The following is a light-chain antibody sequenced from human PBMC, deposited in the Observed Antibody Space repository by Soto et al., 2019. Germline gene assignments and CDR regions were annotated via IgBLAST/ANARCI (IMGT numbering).Light chain of an antibody. CDR1: QSVSIRH. CDR2: ATS. CDR3: QQYGTSWT. Sequence: IVLTQSPGTLSLSPGEGATLSCSTSQSVSIRHLAWYQQRPGQAPRLLIYATSDRATGTPDRFSGSGSGTDFTLTITSLEPEDFAVYYCQQYGTSWTFGQGTKVEI. V-gene: IGKV3-20*01. J-gene: IGKJ1*01.